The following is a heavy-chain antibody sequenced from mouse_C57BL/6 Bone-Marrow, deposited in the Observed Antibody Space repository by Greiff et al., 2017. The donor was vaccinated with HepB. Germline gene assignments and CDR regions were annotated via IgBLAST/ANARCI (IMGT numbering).Heavy chain of an antibody. D-gene: IGHD3-1*01. CDR2: IDPNSGGT. V-gene: IGHV1-62-3*01. CDR3: TTGWYYFDY. Sequence: QVQLQQPGAELVKPGASVKLSCKASGYTFTSYWMHWVKQRPGRGLEWIGRIDPNSGGTKYNEKFKGKAILTADKSSSTAYMELRSLTSEDSAVYYCTTGWYYFDYWGQGTTLTVSS. CDR1: GYTFTSYW. J-gene: IGHJ2*01.